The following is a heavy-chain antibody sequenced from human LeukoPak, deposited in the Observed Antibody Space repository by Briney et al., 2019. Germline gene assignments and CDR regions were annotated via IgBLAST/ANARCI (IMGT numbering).Heavy chain of an antibody. V-gene: IGHV3-66*02. CDR1: GFTVSSNY. Sequence: GGSLRLSCAASGFTVSSNYMSWVRQAPGKGLEWVSVIYSGGSTYYADSVKCRFTISRDNSKNTLYLQMNSLRAEDTAVYYCAREAPYDSSGYYDYWGQGTLVTVSS. CDR3: AREAPYDSSGYYDY. D-gene: IGHD3-22*01. J-gene: IGHJ4*02. CDR2: IYSGGST.